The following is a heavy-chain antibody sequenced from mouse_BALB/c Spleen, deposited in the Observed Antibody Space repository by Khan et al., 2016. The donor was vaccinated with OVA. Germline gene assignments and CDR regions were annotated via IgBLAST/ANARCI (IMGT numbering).Heavy chain of an antibody. CDR3: ARINA. Sequence: VQLQQSGAELVKPAPSVSLSCTASGFYIKDTYMHWLKQRPAQDLVWRGRIDPANGNTKYDPTLQGQTTITPDTSPNPVYLQLNCLTSEDTAVYYWARINAWGQGTTLTVSS. V-gene: IGHV14-3*02. J-gene: IGHJ2*01. CDR2: IDPANGNT. CDR1: GFYIKDTY.